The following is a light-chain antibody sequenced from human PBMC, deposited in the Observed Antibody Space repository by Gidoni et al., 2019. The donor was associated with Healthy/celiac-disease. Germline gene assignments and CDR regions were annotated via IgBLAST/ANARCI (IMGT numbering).Light chain of an antibody. Sequence: DIQMTQPPSTLSASVGDRVTITCRASQSISSWLAWYQQKPGKAPKLLIYKASSLESGVPSRFSGSGSGTEFTLTISSLQPDDFATYYCQQYNSYLYTFGQGTKLGIK. CDR1: QSISSW. CDR2: KAS. CDR3: QQYNSYLYT. J-gene: IGKJ2*01. V-gene: IGKV1-5*03.